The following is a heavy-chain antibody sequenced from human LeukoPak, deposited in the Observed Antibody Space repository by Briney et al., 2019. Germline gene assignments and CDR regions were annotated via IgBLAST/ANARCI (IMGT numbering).Heavy chain of an antibody. D-gene: IGHD5-24*01. J-gene: IGHJ6*03. Sequence: GASVTVSSKASGYTFTIYYMHWVRQAPGQGLEWMGIINPSGGSTSYAQKFQGRVTMTRDTSTSTVYMELSSLRSEDTAVYYCARDPREYYYYMDVWGKGTTVTVSS. CDR3: ARDPREYYYYMDV. CDR2: INPSGGST. V-gene: IGHV1-46*01. CDR1: GYTFTIYY.